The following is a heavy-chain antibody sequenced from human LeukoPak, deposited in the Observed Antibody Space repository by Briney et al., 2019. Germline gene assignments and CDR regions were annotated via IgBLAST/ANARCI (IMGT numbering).Heavy chain of an antibody. V-gene: IGHV4-59*01. CDR3: ARGGHIVVTDY. Sequence: SEALSLTCTVSGGSISSYYWSWIRQPPGKGLEWIGYIYYSGSTNYNPSLKSRVTISVDTSKNQLSLKLSSVTAADTAVYYCARGGHIVVTDYWGQGTLVTVSS. CDR1: GGSISSYY. J-gene: IGHJ4*02. CDR2: IYYSGST. D-gene: IGHD2-21*01.